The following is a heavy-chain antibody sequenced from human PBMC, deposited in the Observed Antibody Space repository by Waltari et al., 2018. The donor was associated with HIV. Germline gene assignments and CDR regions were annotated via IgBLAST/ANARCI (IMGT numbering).Heavy chain of an antibody. CDR3: AKDARFLDLDYYYGMDV. V-gene: IGHV3-30*18. J-gene: IGHJ6*02. CDR1: GFTFSSYG. Sequence: QVQLVESGGGVVQPGRSLRLSCAASGFTFSSYGMHWVRQAPGKGLEWVALRSYDGSNKYYADSVKVRFTISRDNSKNTLYLQMNSLRAEDTAVYYCAKDARFLDLDYYYGMDVWGQGTTVTVSS. D-gene: IGHD3-3*01. CDR2: RSYDGSNK.